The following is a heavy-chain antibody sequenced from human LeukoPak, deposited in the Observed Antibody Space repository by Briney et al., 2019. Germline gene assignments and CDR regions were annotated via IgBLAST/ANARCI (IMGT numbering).Heavy chain of an antibody. Sequence: SETLSLTCAVYRESYSGYYWTWIRQPPGRGLEWIGEINHSGSTSYNPSLKSRVTISVDTSKNQFSLKLSSVTAADTAVYYCAREPQYYDSSGHDAFDIWGQGTMVTVSS. D-gene: IGHD3-22*01. V-gene: IGHV4-34*09. CDR1: RESYSGYY. CDR3: AREPQYYDSSGHDAFDI. J-gene: IGHJ3*02. CDR2: INHSGST.